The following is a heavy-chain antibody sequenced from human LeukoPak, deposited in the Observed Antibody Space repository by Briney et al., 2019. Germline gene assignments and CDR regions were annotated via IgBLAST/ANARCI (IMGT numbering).Heavy chain of an antibody. CDR2: IYTT. D-gene: IGHD6-13*01. CDR3: ARGLAGAAGTNWFDP. J-gene: IGHJ5*02. CDR1: GASITGYY. Sequence: KPSETLSLTCSVSGASITGYYWSWIRQPAGKGLEWIGRIYTTDYNPSLRSRVTMSVDTSKNQFSLKLSSVTAADTAVYYCARGLAGAAGTNWFDPWGQGTLVTVSS. V-gene: IGHV4-4*07.